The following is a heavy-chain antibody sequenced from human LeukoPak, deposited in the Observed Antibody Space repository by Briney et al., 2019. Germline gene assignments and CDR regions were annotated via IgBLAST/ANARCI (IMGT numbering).Heavy chain of an antibody. J-gene: IGHJ4*02. CDR1: GYTFTSYG. CDR2: ISAYNGNT. D-gene: IGHD3-22*01. Sequence: ASVKVSCKASGYTFTSYGISWVRQAPGQGLEWMGWISAYNGNTNYAQKLQGRVTMTRDTSISTAYMELSRLRSDDTAVYYCARATRIVVVITSGFDYWGQGTLVTVSS. CDR3: ARATRIVVVITSGFDY. V-gene: IGHV1-18*01.